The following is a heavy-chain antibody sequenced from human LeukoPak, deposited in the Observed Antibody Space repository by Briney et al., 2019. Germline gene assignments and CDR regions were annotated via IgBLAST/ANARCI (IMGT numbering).Heavy chain of an antibody. CDR3: AKDLTLVSSSSSSFDY. CDR2: IRYDGSNK. CDR1: GFTFSSYG. Sequence: GRSLRLSCAASGFTFSSYGMHWVRQAPGKGLEWVAFIRYDGSNKYYADSVKGRFTISRDNSKNTLYLQMNSLRAEDTAVYYCAKDLTLVSSSSSSFDYWGQGTLVTVSS. J-gene: IGHJ4*02. V-gene: IGHV3-30*02. D-gene: IGHD6-6*01.